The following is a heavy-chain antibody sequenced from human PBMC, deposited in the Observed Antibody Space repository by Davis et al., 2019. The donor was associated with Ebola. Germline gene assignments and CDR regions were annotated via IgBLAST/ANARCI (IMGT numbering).Heavy chain of an antibody. CDR1: GYTLTELS. D-gene: IGHD2-2*01. CDR2: FDPEDGET. J-gene: IGHJ6*02. Sequence: ASVKVSCKVSGYTLTELSMHWVRQAPGKGLEWMGGFDPEDGETIYAQQFQGRVTMTEDTSTDTAYMELSSLRSEDTAVYYCATVSPIVVVPAADYYYYYGMDVWGQGTTVTVS. CDR3: ATVSPIVVVPAADYYYYYGMDV. V-gene: IGHV1-24*01.